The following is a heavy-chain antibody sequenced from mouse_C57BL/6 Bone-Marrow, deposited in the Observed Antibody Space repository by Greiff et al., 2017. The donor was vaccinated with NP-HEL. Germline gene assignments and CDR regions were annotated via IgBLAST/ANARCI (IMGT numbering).Heavy chain of an antibody. Sequence: EVQLQQSGPVLVKPGASVKMSCKASGYTFTDYYMNWVKQSHGKSLEWIGVINPYNGGTSYTQKFKGKATLTVDKSSSTAYMELNSLTSEDSAVYYCARDGNYRFLAYWGQGTLVTVSA. V-gene: IGHV1-19*01. D-gene: IGHD2-1*01. J-gene: IGHJ3*01. CDR2: INPYNGGT. CDR3: ARDGNYRFLAY. CDR1: GYTFTDYY.